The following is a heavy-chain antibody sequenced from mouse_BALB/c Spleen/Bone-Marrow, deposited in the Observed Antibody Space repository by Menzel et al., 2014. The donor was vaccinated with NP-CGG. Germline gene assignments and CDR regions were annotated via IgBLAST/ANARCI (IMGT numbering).Heavy chain of an antibody. Sequence: EVKLVESGGDLVKPGGSLKLSCAASGFTFSNYGMSWVRQTPDKRLEWVATISSVGSYTYYPDSVKGRFTISRDNTKNTLFLQMSSLKSEDTAMYYCARRGTGTGSYYFDYWGQGTPLTVSS. D-gene: IGHD4-1*01. CDR1: GFTFSNYG. CDR3: ARRGTGTGSYYFDY. CDR2: ISSVGSYT. J-gene: IGHJ2*01. V-gene: IGHV5-6*02.